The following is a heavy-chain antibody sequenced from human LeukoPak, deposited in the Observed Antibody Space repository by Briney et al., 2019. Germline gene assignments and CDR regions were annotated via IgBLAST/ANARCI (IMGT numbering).Heavy chain of an antibody. D-gene: IGHD6-13*01. CDR2: IYYSGST. V-gene: IGHV4-30-4*08. CDR1: GGSISSGDYY. J-gene: IGHJ4*02. CDR3: ARGWRGAAAGFFDD. Sequence: SETLSLTCTVSGGSISSGDYYWSWIRQPPGKGLEWIGYIYYSGSTYYNPSLKSRVTISVDTSKNQFSLKLISVTAADTAVYFCARGWRGAAAGFFDDWGQGTLVTVSS.